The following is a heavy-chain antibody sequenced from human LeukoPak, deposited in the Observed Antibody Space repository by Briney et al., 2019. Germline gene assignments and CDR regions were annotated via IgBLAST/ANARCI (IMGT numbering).Heavy chain of an antibody. CDR3: ARGDTMVRGVITNSPYYYYYMDV. J-gene: IGHJ6*03. CDR2: IIPIFGTA. Sequence: SVKVSCKASGGTFSSYAISWVRQAPGQGLEWMGGIIPIFGTANYAQKFQGRVTITADESTSTAYMELSSLRSEGTAVYYCARGDTMVRGVITNSPYYYYYMDVWGKGTTVTVSS. D-gene: IGHD3-10*01. V-gene: IGHV1-69*01. CDR1: GGTFSSYA.